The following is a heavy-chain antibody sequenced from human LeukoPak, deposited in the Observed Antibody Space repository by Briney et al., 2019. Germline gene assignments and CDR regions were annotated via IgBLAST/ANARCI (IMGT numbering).Heavy chain of an antibody. J-gene: IGHJ4*02. CDR1: GYTFTSYD. CDR3: ARARGVIIESALDY. D-gene: IGHD3-10*01. V-gene: IGHV1-8*03. CDR2: MNPNSGNT. Sequence: GASVKVSCKASGYTFTSYDINWVRQATGQGLEWMGWMNPNSGNTGYAQKFQGRVAITRNTSISTAYMELSSLRSEDTAVYYCARARGVIIESALDYWGQGTLVTVSS.